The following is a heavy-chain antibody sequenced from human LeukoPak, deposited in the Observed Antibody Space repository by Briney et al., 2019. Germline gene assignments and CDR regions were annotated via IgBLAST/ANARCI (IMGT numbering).Heavy chain of an antibody. CDR2: MNLNSANT. CDR3: ARGEGVGAPVWAFEFDF. Sequence: GASVKVSCKASGYIFARYDIHWVRQATGQGLEWMGWMNLNSANTGYAQKFQGRVTMTRNTSISTAYMELNSLRSEDTAVYYCARGEGVGAPVWAFEFDFWGQGTLATVSS. D-gene: IGHD1-26*01. J-gene: IGHJ4*02. CDR1: GYIFARYD. V-gene: IGHV1-8*01.